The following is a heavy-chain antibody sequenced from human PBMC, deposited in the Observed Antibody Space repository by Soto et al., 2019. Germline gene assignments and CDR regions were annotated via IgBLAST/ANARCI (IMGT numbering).Heavy chain of an antibody. CDR3: ARHVSGIDEWFDP. D-gene: IGHD2-21*01. CDR2: IYYSGST. CDR1: GGSISSSSYY. J-gene: IGHJ5*02. V-gene: IGHV4-39*01. Sequence: PSETLSLTCTVSGGSISSSSYYWGWIRQPPGKGLEWIGSIYYSGSTYYNPSLKSRVTISVDTSKNQFSLKLGSVTAADTAVYYCARHVSGIDEWFDPWGQGTLVTVSS.